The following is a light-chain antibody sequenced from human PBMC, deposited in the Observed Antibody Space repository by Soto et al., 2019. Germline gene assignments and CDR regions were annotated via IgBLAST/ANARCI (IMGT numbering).Light chain of an antibody. V-gene: IGLV2-8*01. J-gene: IGLJ2*01. Sequence: QSALTQPPSASGSPGQSVTISCTGTSSDVGGYNYVSWYQQHPGKAPKLMIYEVYKRPSGVPDRFSGSKSGNTASLTVSGLQAEDEADYYCSSYAGSNNVLFGGGTKLTVL. CDR1: SSDVGGYNY. CDR2: EVY. CDR3: SSYAGSNNVL.